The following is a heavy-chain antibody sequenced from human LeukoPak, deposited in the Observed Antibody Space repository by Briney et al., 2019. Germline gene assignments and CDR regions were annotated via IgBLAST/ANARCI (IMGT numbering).Heavy chain of an antibody. D-gene: IGHD2-15*01. J-gene: IGHJ5*02. V-gene: IGHV3-11*01. CDR2: ISSGGSTI. CDR3: ARVGGYLSWFDP. Sequence: GGSLRLSCAASGFTFSDYYMRWIRQAPGQGLEWVSYISSGGSTIYYADSVKGRFTITRDNAKNSLYLQMNSLRAEDTAVYYCARVGGYLSWFDPWGQGTLVTVSS. CDR1: GFTFSDYY.